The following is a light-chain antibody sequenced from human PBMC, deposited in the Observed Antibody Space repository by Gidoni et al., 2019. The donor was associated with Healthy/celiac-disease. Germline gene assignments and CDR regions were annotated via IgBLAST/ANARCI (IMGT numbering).Light chain of an antibody. Sequence: DIQMTQSPSSLSASVGDRVTSTCRASQRISSYLNWYQQKPGKAPKLLIYAASSLQSGVPSRFSGSGSGTDFTLTISSLQPEDFATYYCQQSYSTPQLTFGGGTKVEIK. J-gene: IGKJ4*01. CDR1: QRISSY. V-gene: IGKV1-39*01. CDR2: AAS. CDR3: QQSYSTPQLT.